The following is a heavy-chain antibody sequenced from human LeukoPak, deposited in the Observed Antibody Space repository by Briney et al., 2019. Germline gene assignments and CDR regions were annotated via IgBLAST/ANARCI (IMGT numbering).Heavy chain of an antibody. CDR1: GFTFSNFW. CDR3: TGGTGWDLRY. Sequence: GGSLRLSCLASGFTFSNFWMHWVRQAPGKGVEWVANIKQDGRDENYVDSVKGRFTISRDNAKNSLYLQMSSLGADDTAVYYCTGGTGWDLRYWGQGTRVTVS. J-gene: IGHJ4*02. CDR2: IKQDGRDE. D-gene: IGHD3/OR15-3a*01. V-gene: IGHV3-7*03.